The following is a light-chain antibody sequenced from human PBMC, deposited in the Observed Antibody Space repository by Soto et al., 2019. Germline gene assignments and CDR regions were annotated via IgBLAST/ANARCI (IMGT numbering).Light chain of an antibody. CDR1: QSVSNN. CDR2: GAS. Sequence: IVLTQSPAILSLSPGEGATLSCRASQSVSNNLAWYQQKPGQAPRLLIYGASTRANDIPARFSGSGSGTEFTLTIRSLQSEDIAVYYCKHYDNWPPWTFGQGTKVDIK. J-gene: IGKJ1*01. CDR3: KHYDNWPPWT. V-gene: IGKV3-15*01.